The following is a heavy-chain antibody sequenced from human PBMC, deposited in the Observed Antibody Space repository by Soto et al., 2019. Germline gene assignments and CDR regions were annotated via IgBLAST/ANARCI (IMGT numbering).Heavy chain of an antibody. CDR2: IYPGDSDT. CDR1: GYSFTSYW. CDR3: ASSYYYASSGSLDAFDI. J-gene: IGHJ3*02. V-gene: IGHV5-51*01. D-gene: IGHD3-22*01. Sequence: GESLKIYCKGSGYSFTSYWICWVRQMPGKGLEWMGIIYPGDSDTRYSPSFQGQVTISADKSISTAYLQWSSLKASDTAMYYCASSYYYASSGSLDAFDIWGQGTMVTFSS.